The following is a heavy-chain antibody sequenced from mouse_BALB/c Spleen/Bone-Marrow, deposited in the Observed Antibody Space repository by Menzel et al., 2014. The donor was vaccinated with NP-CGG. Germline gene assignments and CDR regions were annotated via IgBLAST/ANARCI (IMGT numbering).Heavy chain of an antibody. J-gene: IGHJ2*01. V-gene: IGHV1-22*01. CDR2: INPNNGGT. Sequence: VQLQQSGPELVKPGPSVKISCKTSGYTFTEYTMHWVKRSHGKSLEWIGSINPNNGGTSYNQKFKGKATLTVDKSSSTAYMELRSLTSEDSAVYYCARRGGYDYWGQGTTLTVSS. CDR1: GYTFTEYT. CDR3: ARRGGYDY. D-gene: IGHD1-2*01.